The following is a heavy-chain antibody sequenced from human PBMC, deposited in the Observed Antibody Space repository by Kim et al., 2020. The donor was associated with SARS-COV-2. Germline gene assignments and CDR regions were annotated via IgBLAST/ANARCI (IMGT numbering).Heavy chain of an antibody. CDR2: ISGSGGST. J-gene: IGHJ1*01. CDR1: GFTFSSYA. Sequence: GGSLRLSCAASGFTFSSYAMSWVRQAPGKGLEWVSAISGSGGSTYYADSVKGRFTISRDNSKNTLYLQMNSLRAEDMAVYYCAKDQAAAGTEYFQHWGQGTLVTVSS. V-gene: IGHV3-23*01. D-gene: IGHD6-13*01. CDR3: AKDQAAAGTEYFQH.